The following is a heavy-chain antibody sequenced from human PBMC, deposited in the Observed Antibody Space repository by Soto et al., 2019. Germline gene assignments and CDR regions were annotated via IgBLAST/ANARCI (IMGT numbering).Heavy chain of an antibody. CDR1: GYAFISYG. J-gene: IGHJ6*02. D-gene: IGHD2-21*02. V-gene: IGHV1-18*01. CDR2: ISGYNGNT. CDR3: ARDEVTAPGGMDV. Sequence: ASVKVSCKASGYAFISYGVSWGRQAPGQGLEWMGRISGYNGNTKYAEKVQGRVTMTTDTSTSTAYMELRSLRSDDTAVYYCARDEVTAPGGMDVWGQGTTVTVSS.